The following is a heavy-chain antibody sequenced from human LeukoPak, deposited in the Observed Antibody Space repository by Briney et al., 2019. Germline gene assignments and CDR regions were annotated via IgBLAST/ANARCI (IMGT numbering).Heavy chain of an antibody. D-gene: IGHD6-13*01. CDR2: INWNGGST. CDR3: ARWRAADDAFAI. V-gene: IGHV3-20*04. Sequence: RAGGSLRLSCAASGFTFDDYGMSWVRQAPGKGLEGVSGINWNGGSTGYAASVKGRFTISRDNAKTSLYLQMTHLRAGDTAVYYCARWRAADDAFAIWGQATMVTVSS. CDR1: GFTFDDYG. J-gene: IGHJ3*02.